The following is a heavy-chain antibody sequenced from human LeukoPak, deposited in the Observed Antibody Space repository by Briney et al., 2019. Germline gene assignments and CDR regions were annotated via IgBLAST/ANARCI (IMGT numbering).Heavy chain of an antibody. CDR1: GGSISSGGYS. D-gene: IGHD3-10*01. J-gene: IGHJ5*02. CDR3: ARAPMVRGVIIGWFDP. CDR2: IYHSGST. Sequence: PSQTLSLTCAVSGGSISSGGYSWSWIQQPPGKGLEWIGYIYHSGSTYYNPSLKSRVTISVDRSKNQFSLKLSSVTAADTAVYYCARAPMVRGVIIGWFDPWGQGTLVTVSS. V-gene: IGHV4-30-2*01.